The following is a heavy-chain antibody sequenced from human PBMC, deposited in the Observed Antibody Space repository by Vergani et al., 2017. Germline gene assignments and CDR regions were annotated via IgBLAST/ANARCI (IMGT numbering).Heavy chain of an antibody. CDR2: IWYDGSNK. CDR1: GFTFSSYG. Sequence: QVQLVESGGGVVQPGRSLRLSCAASGFTFSSYGMHWVRQAPGQGLEWVAVIWYDGSNKYYADSVKGRFTISRDNSKNTLYLQMNSLRAEDTAVYYCARDAYDILTGYWFQGYYYYMDVWGKGTTVTVSS. V-gene: IGHV3-33*01. D-gene: IGHD3-9*01. J-gene: IGHJ6*03. CDR3: ARDAYDILTGYWFQGYYYYMDV.